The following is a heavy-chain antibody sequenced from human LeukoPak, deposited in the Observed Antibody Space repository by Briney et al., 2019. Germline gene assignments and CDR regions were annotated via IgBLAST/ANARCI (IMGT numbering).Heavy chain of an antibody. D-gene: IGHD3-3*01. CDR1: GGSISSDGYY. J-gene: IGHJ4*02. CDR3: ARQAGDDFWSGNLYYFDY. CDR2: IAYSGTT. Sequence: SETLSLTCTVSGGSISSDGYYWNWIRQHPGKGLEWIGYIAYSGTTHYNPSLKSRLTISADTSKNQFSLKLSSVTAADTAVYYCARQAGDDFWSGNLYYFDYWGQGTLVTVSS. V-gene: IGHV4-31*03.